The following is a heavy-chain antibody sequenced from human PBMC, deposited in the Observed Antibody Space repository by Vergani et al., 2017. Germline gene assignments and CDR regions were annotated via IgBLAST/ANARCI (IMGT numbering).Heavy chain of an antibody. CDR3: ARDYPGYYMDV. V-gene: IGHV3-33*01. Sequence: QVQLVESGGGVVQPGRSLRLSCAASGFTFSSYGMHWVRQAPGKGLEWVAVIWYDGSNKYYADSVKGRFTISRDNSKNTLYLQMNSLRAGDTAVYYCARDYPGYYMDVWGKGTTVTVSS. D-gene: IGHD3-16*02. J-gene: IGHJ6*03. CDR2: IWYDGSNK. CDR1: GFTFSSYG.